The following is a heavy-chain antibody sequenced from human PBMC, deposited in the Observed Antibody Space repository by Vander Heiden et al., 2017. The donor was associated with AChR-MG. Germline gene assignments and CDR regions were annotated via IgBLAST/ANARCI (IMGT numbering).Heavy chain of an antibody. CDR2: IIPIFGTA. D-gene: IGHD2-2*01. Sequence: QVQLVQSGAEVKKPGSSVKVSCKASGGTFTSYAISWVRQALGQGLEWMGGIIPIFGTANYAQKFQGRVTITADESTSTAYMELRSLRSEDTAVYYCARSVPAAPTDYYYYYRDGWGKGTTVTVS. V-gene: IGHV1-69*01. J-gene: IGHJ6*03. CDR1: GGTFTSYA. CDR3: ARSVPAAPTDYYYYYRDG.